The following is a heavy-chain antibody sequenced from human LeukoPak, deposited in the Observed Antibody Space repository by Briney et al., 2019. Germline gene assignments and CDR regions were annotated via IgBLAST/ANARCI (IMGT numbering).Heavy chain of an antibody. D-gene: IGHD6-19*01. V-gene: IGHV4-59*01. Sequence: SETLSLTCTVSGGSISSYYWSWIRQPPGKGLEWIGYTYYSGSTNYNPSLKSRVTISVDTSKNQFSLKLSSVTAADTAVYYCARDSPRSGWYNYWGQGTLVTVSS. CDR2: TYYSGST. J-gene: IGHJ4*02. CDR3: ARDSPRSGWYNY. CDR1: GGSISSYY.